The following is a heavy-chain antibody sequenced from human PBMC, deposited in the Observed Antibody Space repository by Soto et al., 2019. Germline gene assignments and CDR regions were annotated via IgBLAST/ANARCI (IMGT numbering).Heavy chain of an antibody. CDR2: IWHDGSNK. Sequence: AGGSLRLSCAASGFTFSSYGMHWVRQAPGKGLEWVAVIWHDGSNKDYVDSVKGRFNISRDNSKNTLYLQMNSLRADDTAVYYCARDHQDGGYCSGGNCSSIWYAFNIWGQGTMVTVSS. J-gene: IGHJ3*02. CDR1: GFTFSSYG. D-gene: IGHD2-15*01. CDR3: ARDHQDGGYCSGGNCSSIWYAFNI. V-gene: IGHV3-33*01.